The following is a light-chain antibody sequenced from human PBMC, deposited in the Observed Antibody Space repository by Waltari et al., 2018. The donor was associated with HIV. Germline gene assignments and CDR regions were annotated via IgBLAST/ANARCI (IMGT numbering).Light chain of an antibody. V-gene: IGKV2-30*01. CDR1: QSLVYSDGNTY. CDR2: KVS. Sequence: DVVMTQSPLSVPVTLGQPASISCRSSQSLVYSDGNTYLSWFQQRPGQSPRRLIYKVSDRDSGVPDRISGSGSGTDFTLKINRVEAEDVAVYYCMQGTHLPVTFGQGTRLEIK. J-gene: IGKJ5*01. CDR3: MQGTHLPVT.